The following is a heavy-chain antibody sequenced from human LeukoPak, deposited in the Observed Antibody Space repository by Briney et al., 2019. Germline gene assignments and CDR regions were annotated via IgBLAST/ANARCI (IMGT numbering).Heavy chain of an antibody. Sequence: PGGSLRLSCAASGFTFSSYSMNWVRQAPGKGLEWVSSISSSSSYIYYADSVKGRFTISRDNAKNSLYLQMNSLRAEDTAVYYCARDPRGSGWYGYPPPTGYYMDVWGKGTTVTVSS. CDR1: GFTFSSYS. CDR3: ARDPRGSGWYGYPPPTGYYMDV. D-gene: IGHD6-19*01. V-gene: IGHV3-21*01. J-gene: IGHJ6*03. CDR2: ISSSSSYI.